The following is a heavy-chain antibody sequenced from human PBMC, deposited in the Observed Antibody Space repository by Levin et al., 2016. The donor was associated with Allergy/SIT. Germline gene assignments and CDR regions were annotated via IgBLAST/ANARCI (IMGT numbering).Heavy chain of an antibody. Sequence: SETLSLTCTVSGGSISSSSYYWGWIRQPPGKGLEWIGSIYYSGSTYYNPSLKSRVTISVDTSKNQFSLKLSSVTAADTAVYYCAGSSSWSLWSYYYYGMDVWGQGTTVAVSS. J-gene: IGHJ6*02. CDR1: GGSISSSSYY. V-gene: IGHV4-39*07. CDR2: IYYSGST. CDR3: AGSSSWSLWSYYYYGMDV. D-gene: IGHD6-13*01.